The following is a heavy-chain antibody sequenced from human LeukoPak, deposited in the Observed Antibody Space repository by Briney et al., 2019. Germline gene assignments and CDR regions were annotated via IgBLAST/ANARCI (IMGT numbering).Heavy chain of an antibody. J-gene: IGHJ4*02. CDR3: ARADPTIYSGYDLAIHFDY. D-gene: IGHD5-12*01. CDR1: GYTFTGYY. CDR2: INPNSGGT. V-gene: IGHV1-2*02. Sequence: GASVKVSCKASGYTFTGYYMHWVRQAPGQGLEWMGWINPNSGGTNYAQKFQGRVTMTRDTSISTAHMELSRLRSDDTAVYYCARADPTIYSGYDLAIHFDYWGQGTLVTVSS.